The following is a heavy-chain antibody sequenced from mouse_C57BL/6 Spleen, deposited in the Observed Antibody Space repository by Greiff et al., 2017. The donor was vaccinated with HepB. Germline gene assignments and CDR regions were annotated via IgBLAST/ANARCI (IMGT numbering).Heavy chain of an antibody. D-gene: IGHD2-3*01. V-gene: IGHV1-82*01. CDR3: ARSGLLYFDY. CDR2: IYPGDGDT. CDR1: GYAFSSSW. Sequence: VKLMESGPELVKPGASVKISCKASGYAFSSSWMNWVKQRPGKGLEWIGRIYPGDGDTNYNGKFKGKATLTADKSSSTAYMQLSSLTSEDSAVYFCARSGLLYFDYWGQGTTLTVSS. J-gene: IGHJ2*01.